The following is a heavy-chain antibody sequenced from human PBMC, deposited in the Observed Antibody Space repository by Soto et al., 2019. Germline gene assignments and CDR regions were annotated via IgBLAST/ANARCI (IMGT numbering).Heavy chain of an antibody. Sequence: GGSLRLSCAASGFTFSSYAMSWVRQAPGKGLEWVSAISGSGGSTYYADSVKGRFTISRDNSKSTLYLQMNSLRAEDTAVYYCANAPRLHLVDYWGQRTPVTVSS. CDR1: GFTFSSYA. CDR2: ISGSGGST. CDR3: ANAPRLHLVDY. V-gene: IGHV3-23*01. J-gene: IGHJ4*02. D-gene: IGHD4-4*01.